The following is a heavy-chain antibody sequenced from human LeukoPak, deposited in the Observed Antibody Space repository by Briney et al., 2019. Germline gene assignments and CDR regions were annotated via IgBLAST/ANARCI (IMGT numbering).Heavy chain of an antibody. CDR1: GGSFSGYY. CDR3: ARSDCSSTSCPFDY. V-gene: IGHV4-34*01. J-gene: IGHJ4*02. Sequence: SETLSLTCAVYGGSFSGYYWSWIRQPPGKGLEWIGEINHSGSTNYNPSLKSRVTISVDTSKNQFSLKLSSVTAADTAVYYCARSDCSSTSCPFDYWGQGALVTVSS. D-gene: IGHD2-2*01. CDR2: INHSGST.